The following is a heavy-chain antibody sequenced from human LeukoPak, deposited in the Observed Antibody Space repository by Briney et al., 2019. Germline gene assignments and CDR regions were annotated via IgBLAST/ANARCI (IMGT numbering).Heavy chain of an antibody. V-gene: IGHV3-7*01. CDR2: IKRDGSDT. J-gene: IGHJ3*02. Sequence: GGSLRLSCAASGFTFSSYWMTWVRQAPGRGLEWVANIKRDGSDTHYLDSLKGRFTISRDNAKSSLSLQMNSLRAEDTAVYYCARDSSYCSGGVCFDVFDIWGQGTTVVVSS. CDR1: GFTFSSYW. CDR3: ARDSSYCSGGVCFDVFDI. D-gene: IGHD2-8*02.